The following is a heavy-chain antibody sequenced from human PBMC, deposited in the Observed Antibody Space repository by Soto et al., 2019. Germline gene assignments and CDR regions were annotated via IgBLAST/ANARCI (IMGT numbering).Heavy chain of an antibody. CDR3: ARGVVATIDY. J-gene: IGHJ4*02. Sequence: QVQLQQWGAGLLKPSETLSLTCAVYGGSFSGYYWSWIRQPPGKGLEWIGEINHSGSTNYNPSLKSRVTISVDTSKNQFSLKLSSVTAADTAVYYCARGVVATIDYWGQGTLVTVSS. CDR1: GGSFSGYY. V-gene: IGHV4-34*01. CDR2: INHSGST. D-gene: IGHD5-12*01.